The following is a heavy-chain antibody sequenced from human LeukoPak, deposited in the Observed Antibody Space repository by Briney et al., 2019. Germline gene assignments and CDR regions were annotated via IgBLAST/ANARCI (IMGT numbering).Heavy chain of an antibody. CDR1: GFTFSNAW. V-gene: IGHV3-15*07. J-gene: IGHJ6*02. CDR2: NKSKTDGGTT. D-gene: IGHD1-1*01. Sequence: PGGSLRLSCAASGFTFSNAWMNWVRQAPGKGLEWVGRNKSKTDGGTTDYAAPVKGRFTISRDDSKNTLYLQMNSLKTEDTAVYYCTTGTTDEHYYYYYGMDVWGQGTTVTVSS. CDR3: TTGTTDEHYYYYYGMDV.